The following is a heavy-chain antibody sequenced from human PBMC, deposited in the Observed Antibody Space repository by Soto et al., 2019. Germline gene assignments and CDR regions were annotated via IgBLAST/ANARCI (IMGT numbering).Heavy chain of an antibody. CDR2: INAGNGNT. D-gene: IGHD6-13*01. J-gene: IGHJ4*02. V-gene: IGHV1-3*05. CDR3: ARAVGGSSSRGDY. Sequence: QVQLVQSGAEEKKPGASVKVSCKASGYTFTSYAMHWVRQAPGQRLEWMGWINAGNGNTKYSQKFQGRVTITRDTTASTAYMELSSLRSEDTAVYYCARAVGGSSSRGDYWGQGTLVTVSS. CDR1: GYTFTSYA.